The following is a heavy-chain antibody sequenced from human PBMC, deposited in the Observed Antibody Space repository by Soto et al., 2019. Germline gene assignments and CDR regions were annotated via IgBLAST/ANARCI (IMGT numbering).Heavy chain of an antibody. V-gene: IGHV2-26*01. Sequence: QVTLKESGPVLVNPTETLTLTCTVSGFSLSNARMGVSWIRQPPGKALEWLAHIFSNDEKSYSTSLKSRLTISKDTSKSQVVLTMTNMDPVDTATYYCARLRLEYSSSCLDYWGQGTLVTVSS. J-gene: IGHJ4*02. D-gene: IGHD6-6*01. CDR2: IFSNDEK. CDR1: GFSLSNARMG. CDR3: ARLRLEYSSSCLDY.